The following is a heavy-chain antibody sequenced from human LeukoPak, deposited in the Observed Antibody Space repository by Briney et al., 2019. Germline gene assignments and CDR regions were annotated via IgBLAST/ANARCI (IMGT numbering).Heavy chain of an antibody. Sequence: PGGSLRLSCAASGFTFSSYGMHWVRQAPGKGLEWVAFIRYDGSNKYYADSVKGRFTISRDNSKNTLYLQMNSLRAEDTAAYYCAKDRNYDFWSGYETSQGYWGQGTLVTVSS. CDR1: GFTFSSYG. V-gene: IGHV3-30*02. J-gene: IGHJ4*02. CDR2: IRYDGSNK. D-gene: IGHD3-3*01. CDR3: AKDRNYDFWSGYETSQGY.